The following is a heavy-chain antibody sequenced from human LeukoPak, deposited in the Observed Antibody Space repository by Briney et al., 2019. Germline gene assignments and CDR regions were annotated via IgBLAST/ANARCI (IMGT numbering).Heavy chain of an antibody. V-gene: IGHV4-61*02. J-gene: IGHJ5*02. CDR2: IYTSGRT. Sequence: SQTLSLTRTVCVGSIRRGNSYCSSVRQPAGKGLEWTGRIYTSGRTNYDPSLKSRVTISVETSKNQFSLKLSSVTAADTAVYYCARAEWLHWFDPWGQGTLVTVSS. CDR1: VGSIRRGNSY. CDR3: ARAEWLHWFDP. D-gene: IGHD3-3*01.